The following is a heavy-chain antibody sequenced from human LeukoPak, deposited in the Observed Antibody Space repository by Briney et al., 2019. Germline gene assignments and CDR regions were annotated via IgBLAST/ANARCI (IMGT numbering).Heavy chain of an antibody. CDR1: GGSVSSGSYY. CDR3: ARATSGWSIDY. Sequence: SETLSLTCTVSGGSVSSGSYYWSWIRQPPGKGLEWISYIYYSGSTNYNPSLKSRVTISIDTSKNQFSLKLSSVTAADTAVYYCARATSGWSIDYWGQGTLVTVSS. CDR2: IYYSGST. J-gene: IGHJ4*02. V-gene: IGHV4-61*01. D-gene: IGHD6-19*01.